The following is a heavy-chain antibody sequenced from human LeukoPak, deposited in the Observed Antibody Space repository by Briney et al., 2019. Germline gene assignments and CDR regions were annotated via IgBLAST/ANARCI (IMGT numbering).Heavy chain of an antibody. Sequence: KTGGSLRLSCTASGFTFSDCDMNWFRQAPGKGLEWVSSISYRTSHIYYADSVKGRFTISRDNAKNSLYLQMDSLRAEDTAVYFCGRAFPPLRTAAPGDYWGQGTLVTVSS. V-gene: IGHV3-21*01. CDR2: ISYRTSHI. J-gene: IGHJ4*02. D-gene: IGHD6-13*01. CDR3: GRAFPPLRTAAPGDY. CDR1: GFTFSDCD.